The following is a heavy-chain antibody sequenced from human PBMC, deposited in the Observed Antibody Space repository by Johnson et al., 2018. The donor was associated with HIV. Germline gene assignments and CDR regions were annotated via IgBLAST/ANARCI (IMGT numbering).Heavy chain of an antibody. Sequence: MLLVESGGGLVQPGGSLRLSCVASGFTFSRYAMSWVRQAPGKGLEWVSAISGSGGSTYYADSVKGRFTISRDNSKNTLYLQMNSLRAEDTAVYYCAKDRSSSWYDGAFDIWGQGTMVTVSS. CDR1: GFTFSRYA. J-gene: IGHJ3*02. CDR2: ISGSGGST. V-gene: IGHV3-23*04. D-gene: IGHD6-13*01. CDR3: AKDRSSSWYDGAFDI.